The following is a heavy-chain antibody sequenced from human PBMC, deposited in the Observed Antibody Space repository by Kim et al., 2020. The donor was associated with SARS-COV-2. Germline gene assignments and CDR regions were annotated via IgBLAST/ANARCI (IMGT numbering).Heavy chain of an antibody. CDR2: INHSGST. Sequence: SETLSLTCAVYGGSFSGYYWSWIRQPPGKGLEWIGEINHSGSTHYNPSLKSRVTISVDTSKNQFSLKLSSVTAADTAVYYCARGTPRITMVRGVSRWVDPWGQGTLVTVSS. CDR1: GGSFSGYY. CDR3: ARGTPRITMVRGVSRWVDP. J-gene: IGHJ5*02. D-gene: IGHD3-10*01. V-gene: IGHV4-34*01.